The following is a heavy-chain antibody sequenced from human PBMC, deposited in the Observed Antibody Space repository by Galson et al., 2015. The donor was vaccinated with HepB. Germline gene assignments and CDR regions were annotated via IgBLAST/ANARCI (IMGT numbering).Heavy chain of an antibody. D-gene: IGHD6-19*01. CDR3: ARPLEEWLPVGMEV. V-gene: IGHV3-30*04. CDR2: ISNDGSNK. Sequence: SLRLSCAASGFTFSTFAMYWVRQAPGKGLEWVAVISNDGSNKYHADSVKGRFTISRDNSKNTLYLQVNSLRHEDTAVYYCARPLEEWLPVGMEVWGQGTTVTVSS. J-gene: IGHJ6*02. CDR1: GFTFSTFA.